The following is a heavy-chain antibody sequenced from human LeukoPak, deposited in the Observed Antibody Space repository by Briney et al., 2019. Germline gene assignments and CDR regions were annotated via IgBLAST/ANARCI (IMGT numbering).Heavy chain of an antibody. J-gene: IGHJ4*02. D-gene: IGHD3-3*01. CDR3: ARQGGGRITIFGVVIPFDY. V-gene: IGHV4-38-2*01. CDR1: GYSISSGYY. CDR2: IYHSGST. Sequence: PSETLSLTCAVSGYSISSGYYWGWVRQPPGKGLEWIGSIYHSGSTYYNPSLKSRVTISVDTSKNQFSLKLSSVTAADTAVYYCARQGGGRITIFGVVIPFDYWGQGTLATVSS.